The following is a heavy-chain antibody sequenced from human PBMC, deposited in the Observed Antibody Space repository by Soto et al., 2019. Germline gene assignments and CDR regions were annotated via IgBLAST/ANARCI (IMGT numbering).Heavy chain of an antibody. CDR3: STGYAEGDGFDV. J-gene: IGHJ3*01. CDR1: GFTFDYYW. Sequence: GGSLRLSCVASGFTFDYYWMHWVRQAPGEGLMWVSYISSSSSTIYYADSVKGRFTISRDNAKNSLYLQMNSLRDEDTAVYYCSTGYAEGDGFDVWGQGTTVTVSS. D-gene: IGHD3-9*01. V-gene: IGHV3-48*02. CDR2: ISSSSSTI.